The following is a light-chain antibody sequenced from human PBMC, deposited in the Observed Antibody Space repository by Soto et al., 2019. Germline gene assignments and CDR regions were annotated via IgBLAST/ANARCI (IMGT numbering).Light chain of an antibody. J-gene: IGKJ1*01. CDR2: GAS. CDR1: QSVSNNY. CDR3: QQYGSSGT. Sequence: EIVLTQSPGPLSLSPGERATLSCGASQSVSNNYLAWYQQKPGQAPRLLIYGASNRATGIPDRFSGSGSGTDFTLTISRLEPEDFAVYYCQQYGSSGTLGQGTKVDI. V-gene: IGKV3-20*01.